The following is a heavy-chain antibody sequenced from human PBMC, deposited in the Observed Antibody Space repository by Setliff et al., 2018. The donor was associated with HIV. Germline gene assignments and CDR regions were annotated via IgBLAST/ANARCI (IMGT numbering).Heavy chain of an antibody. Sequence: SVKVSCKTSGVTFNTYAFSWVRQAPGQGLEWMGDIFAFLNIPNYAQKFQGRVTITADKPTSTLYMELTSLTFEDTAVYYCAKEVGGSYALGSKVLDSWGQGTLVTVSS. D-gene: IGHD3-16*01. CDR3: AKEVGGSYALGSKVLDS. CDR2: IFAFLNIP. V-gene: IGHV1-69*10. CDR1: GVTFNTYA. J-gene: IGHJ4*02.